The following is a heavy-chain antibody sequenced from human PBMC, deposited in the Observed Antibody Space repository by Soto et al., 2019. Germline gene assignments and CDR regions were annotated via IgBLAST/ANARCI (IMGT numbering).Heavy chain of an antibody. D-gene: IGHD3-3*01. CDR2: IRSKAYGGTT. CDR3: TRVNPPYYDFWSGYYPYYFDY. CDR1: GFTFGDYA. V-gene: IGHV3-49*04. Sequence: GGSLRLSCTASGFTFGDYAMSWVRQAPGKGLEWVGFIRSKAYGGTTEYAASVKGRFTISRDDSKSIAYLQMNSLKTEDTAVYYCTRVNPPYYDFWSGYYPYYFDYWGQGTLVTVSS. J-gene: IGHJ4*02.